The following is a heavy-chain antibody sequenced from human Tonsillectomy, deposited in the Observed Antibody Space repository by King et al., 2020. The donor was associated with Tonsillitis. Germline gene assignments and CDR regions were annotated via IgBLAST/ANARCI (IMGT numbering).Heavy chain of an antibody. Sequence: QLVQSGAEVKKPGSSVKVSCKASGGTFSSYAISWVRQAPGQGLEWMGRIIPILGIANNAQKFQGRVTITADKSTSTAYMERSRLRSEDTDVYYCARGGQRAQQRYFDYWGQGTLVTVSS. CDR2: IIPILGIA. V-gene: IGHV1-69*04. CDR3: ARGGQRAQQRYFDY. CDR1: GGTFSSYA. D-gene: IGHD6-25*01. J-gene: IGHJ4*02.